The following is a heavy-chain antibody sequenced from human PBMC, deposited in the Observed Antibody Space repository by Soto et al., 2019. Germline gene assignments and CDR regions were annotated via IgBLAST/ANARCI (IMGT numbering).Heavy chain of an antibody. CDR2: IHSDGRTT. CDR3: VRGDKGGFEL. J-gene: IGHJ6*02. V-gene: IGHV3-74*01. D-gene: IGHD2-21*02. Sequence: GGSLRLSCAASGFTFNYYWMHWVRQAPGQGMVWVSHIHSDGRTTTYADSVKGRFTISRDNAKNTLYLQMNSLSAEDTAVYYCVRGDKGGFELWGQGTTVTVSS. CDR1: GFTFNYYW.